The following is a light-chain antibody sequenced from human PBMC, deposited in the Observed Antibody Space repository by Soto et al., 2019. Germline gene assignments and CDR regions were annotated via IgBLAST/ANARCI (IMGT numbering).Light chain of an antibody. CDR1: ETVSSY. CDR3: QQRSNWPPG. CDR2: DAS. Sequence: DIVLTQSPVTLSLSPGDRATLSCRASETVSSYLLWYQQKPGQDPRLLIYDASERATGIPARFSGSGSETDFTLTISSLEPEDFAVYYCQQRSNWPPGFGQGTRLEI. J-gene: IGKJ5*01. V-gene: IGKV3-11*01.